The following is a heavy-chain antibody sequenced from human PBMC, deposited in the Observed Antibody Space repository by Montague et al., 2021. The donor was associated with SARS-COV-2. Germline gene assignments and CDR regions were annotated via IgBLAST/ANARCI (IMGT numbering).Heavy chain of an antibody. V-gene: IGHV4-39*01. CDR2: IYCSGST. CDR3: ARFPTSYYYDSKAAPATPDAFDI. CDR1: GGSISSSSYY. Sequence: ETLSLTCTVSGGSISSSSYYWGWIRQPPGKWLEWIGSIYCSGSTYYNPSLKSRVTISVDTSKNQFSLKLSSVTAADTAVYYCARFPTSYYYDSKAAPATPDAFDIWGQGTMVTVSS. J-gene: IGHJ3*02. D-gene: IGHD3-22*01.